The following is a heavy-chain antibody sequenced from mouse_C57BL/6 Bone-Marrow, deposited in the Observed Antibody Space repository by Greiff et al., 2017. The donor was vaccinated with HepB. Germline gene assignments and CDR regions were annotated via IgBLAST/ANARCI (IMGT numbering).Heavy chain of an antibody. J-gene: IGHJ4*01. CDR1: GFSLTSYG. V-gene: IGHV2-5*01. D-gene: IGHD1-1*01. CDR2: IWRGGST. CDR3: AKISDYYGSSYGYAMDY. Sequence: QVQLQQSGPGLVQPSQRLSITCTVSGFSLTSYGVHWVRQSPGKGLEWLGVIWRGGSTDYNAAFMSRLSITKDNSKSQVFFKMNSLQADDTAIYYCAKISDYYGSSYGYAMDYWGQGTSVTVSS.